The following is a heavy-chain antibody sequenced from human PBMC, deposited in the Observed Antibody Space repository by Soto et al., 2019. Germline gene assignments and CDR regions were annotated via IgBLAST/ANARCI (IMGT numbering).Heavy chain of an antibody. J-gene: IGHJ4*02. CDR3: ATRLREYNWNYVYFDY. CDR1: GYTLAELS. CDR2: FDPEDGET. V-gene: IGHV1-24*01. D-gene: IGHD1-7*01. Sequence: ASVKVSCKVSGYTLAELSMHWVRQAPGKGLEWMGGFDPEDGETIYAQKFQGRVTMTEDTSTDTAYMELSSLRSEDTAVYYCATRLREYNWNYVYFDYWGQGTLVTVSS.